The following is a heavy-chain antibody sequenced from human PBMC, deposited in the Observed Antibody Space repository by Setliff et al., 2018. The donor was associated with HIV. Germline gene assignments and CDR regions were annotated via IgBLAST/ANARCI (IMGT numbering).Heavy chain of an antibody. J-gene: IGHJ4*02. CDR2: INHSGSA. CDR1: GGSFSGYS. D-gene: IGHD3-3*01. V-gene: IGHV4-34*01. CDR3: VTVVQDDLSVALFDY. Sequence: SETLSLTCAVYGGSFSGYSWIWIRQPPGKGLEWIGEINHSGSANYNPSLKSRVTISLDTSRNQFSLKLTSMTAADTSVYYCVTVVQDDLSVALFDYWGQGALVTVSS.